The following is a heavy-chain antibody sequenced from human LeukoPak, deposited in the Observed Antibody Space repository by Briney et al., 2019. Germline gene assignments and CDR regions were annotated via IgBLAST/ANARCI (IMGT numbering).Heavy chain of an antibody. CDR1: GFTFSDFY. V-gene: IGHV3-11*05. CDR2: IISSSSYT. CDR3: ARDFGAYCGGDCYSYASDF. D-gene: IGHD2-21*02. Sequence: GGSLRLSCAASGFTFSDFYMGWVRQAPGKGLEWVSYIISSSSYTNYADSVKGRFTISRDNAKNSLYLQMNSLRAEDTAVYYCARDFGAYCGGDCYSYASDFWGQGTVVTVSS. J-gene: IGHJ3*01.